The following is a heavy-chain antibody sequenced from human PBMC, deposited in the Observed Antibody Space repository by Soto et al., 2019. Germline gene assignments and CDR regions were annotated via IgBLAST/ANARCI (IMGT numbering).Heavy chain of an antibody. D-gene: IGHD5-18*01. V-gene: IGHV4-59*01. CDR3: ARDISYGIFDY. CDR2: IYYSGST. CDR1: GGAISSYY. Sequence: SETLSLTCTVSGGAISSYYWSWIRQPPGKGLEWIGYIYYSGSTNYNPSHKSRVTISVDKSKNQFSLKLSPVTVADTAVYYCARDISYGIFDYGGQGTLVTVS. J-gene: IGHJ4*02.